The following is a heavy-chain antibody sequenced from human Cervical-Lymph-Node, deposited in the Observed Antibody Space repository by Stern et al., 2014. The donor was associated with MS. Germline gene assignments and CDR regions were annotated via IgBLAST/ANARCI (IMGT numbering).Heavy chain of an antibody. CDR1: GYTFTSYG. V-gene: IGHV1-18*01. CDR3: AREEEWAGIRYWFDP. Sequence: VQLVESGAEVKKPGASVKVSCKASGYTFTSYGISWVRQAPGQGLEWMGWISAYNGNTNHAQKLQGRVTMTTDTSTSTAYMELRSLRSDDTAVYYCAREEEWAGIRYWFDPWGQGTLVTVSS. CDR2: ISAYNGNT. J-gene: IGHJ5*02. D-gene: IGHD6-19*01.